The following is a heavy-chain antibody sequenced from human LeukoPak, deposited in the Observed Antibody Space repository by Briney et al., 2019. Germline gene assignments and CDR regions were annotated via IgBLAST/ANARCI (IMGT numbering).Heavy chain of an antibody. CDR3: ATAYSGYDYFDY. V-gene: IGHV3-7*01. CDR2: IKQDGSEK. Sequence: GGSLRLSCAASGFTFSSYWMSWVRQAPGKGLEWVAKIKQDGSEKYYVDTVKGRFNIARDNAKNSLYLQMNSLRAEETAVYCCATAYSGYDYFDYWGKGTLVTVSS. J-gene: IGHJ4*02. D-gene: IGHD5-12*01. CDR1: GFTFSSYW.